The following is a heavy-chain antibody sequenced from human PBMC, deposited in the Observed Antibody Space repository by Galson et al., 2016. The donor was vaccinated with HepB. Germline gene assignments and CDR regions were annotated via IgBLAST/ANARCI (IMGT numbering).Heavy chain of an antibody. CDR1: GYWFSNYW. V-gene: IGHV5-51*01. CDR2: IYPHDSDP. J-gene: IGHJ4*02. D-gene: IGHD1-26*01. Sequence: QSGAEVKKPGDSLKTSCKVSGYWFSNYWIGWVRQMPGKGLEWMGIIYPHDSDPRYSPSFQGQVTISADKSISTTYLQWRSLKASDTAIYYCARGWELHDYWGQGTLVTVSS. CDR3: ARGWELHDY.